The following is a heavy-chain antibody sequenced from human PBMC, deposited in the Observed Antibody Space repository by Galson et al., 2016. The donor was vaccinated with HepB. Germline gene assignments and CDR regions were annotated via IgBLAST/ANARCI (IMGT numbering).Heavy chain of an antibody. J-gene: IGHJ6*02. CDR2: ISTISSYK. V-gene: IGHV3-21*01. Sequence: SLRLSCAASGFIFSDYNMNWFRQSPGKGLEWVSSISTISSYKYYADSVRGRVTISRDNARNSLSLHMINLKTEDAAVYYCSRDTLRGSYGVGDYYGMDVWGQGTTVTV. CDR1: GFIFSDYN. CDR3: SRDTLRGSYGVGDYYGMDV. D-gene: IGHD1-26*01.